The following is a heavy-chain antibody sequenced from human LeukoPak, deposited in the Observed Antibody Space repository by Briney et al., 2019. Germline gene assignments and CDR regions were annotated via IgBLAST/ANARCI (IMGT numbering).Heavy chain of an antibody. J-gene: IGHJ6*02. CDR1: GDSINSLDL. Sequence: SETLSLTCTVSGDSINSLDLWSWVRQPPGKGLEWIGEMYLSGTTHSNPSVKSRVTISIDKSKNQFFLNLSSVTAADTAVYYFAKDRVTMEVVVIKPLGGNYGMDVWGQGTTVTVSS. V-gene: IGHV4-4*02. CDR3: AKDRVTMEVVVIKPLGGNYGMDV. CDR2: MYLSGTT. D-gene: IGHD3-22*01.